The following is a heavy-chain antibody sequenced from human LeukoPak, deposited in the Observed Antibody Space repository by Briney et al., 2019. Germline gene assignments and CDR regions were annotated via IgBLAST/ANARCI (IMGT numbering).Heavy chain of an antibody. J-gene: IGHJ5*02. CDR1: GGSISSGGYS. V-gene: IGHV4-30-2*01. CDR2: IYHSGST. CDR3: AREGWQQVGPSYNWLDP. D-gene: IGHD6-13*01. Sequence: SQTLSLTCAVSGGSISSGGYSWSWIRQPPGKGLEWIGYIYHSGSTYYNPSLKSRVTISVDRSKNQFSLKLSSVTAADRAVYYCAREGWQQVGPSYNWLDPWGQGTLVTVSS.